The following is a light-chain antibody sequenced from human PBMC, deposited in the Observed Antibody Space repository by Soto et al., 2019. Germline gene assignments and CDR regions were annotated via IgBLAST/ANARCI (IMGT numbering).Light chain of an antibody. CDR2: EAS. J-gene: IGKJ1*01. Sequence: DIQMTQSPSSLSASVGDRVTITCRASQDISNFLAWFQQKPGKAPKSLIYEASNLQSGVPPRFSGSASGTQFTLTISRLQPEYYAIYYCQQYQRYPPTFGQGTKVEIK. CDR3: QQYQRYPPT. V-gene: IGKV1-16*01. CDR1: QDISNF.